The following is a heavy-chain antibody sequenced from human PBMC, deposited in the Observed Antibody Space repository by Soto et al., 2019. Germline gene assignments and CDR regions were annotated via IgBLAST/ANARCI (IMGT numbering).Heavy chain of an antibody. J-gene: IGHJ4*02. CDR1: GITCSTYP. D-gene: IGHD3-9*01. Sequence: CGSLRLSCAASGITCSTYPMIWVRQAPGKGLECVSAISGSGGSTYYADSVKGRFTISRDNSKNTLYLQMNSLRAEDTAVYYCAKDRSYDILTANLDYWGQGTLVTVSS. V-gene: IGHV3-23*01. CDR2: ISGSGGST. CDR3: AKDRSYDILTANLDY.